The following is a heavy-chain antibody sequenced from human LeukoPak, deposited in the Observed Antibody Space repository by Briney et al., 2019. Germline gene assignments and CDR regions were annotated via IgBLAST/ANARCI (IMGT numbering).Heavy chain of an antibody. CDR1: GFTFSDYY. V-gene: IGHV3-11*01. CDR3: AGDLTAYSSSWYYFDY. J-gene: IGHJ4*02. D-gene: IGHD6-13*01. Sequence: PGGSLRLSCAASGFTFSDYYMSWIRQAPGKGLEWVSYISSSGSTIYYADSVKGRFTVSRDNAKNSLYLQMNSLRAEDTAVYYCAGDLTAYSSSWYYFDYWGQGTLVTVSS. CDR2: ISSSGSTI.